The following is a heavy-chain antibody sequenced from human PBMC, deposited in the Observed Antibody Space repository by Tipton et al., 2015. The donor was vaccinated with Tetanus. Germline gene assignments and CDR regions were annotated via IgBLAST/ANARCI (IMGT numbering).Heavy chain of an antibody. CDR1: GNSFNTYW. D-gene: IGHD6-6*01. J-gene: IGHJ4*02. CDR3: ARLHLRTFASSSGF. CDR2: IYPGNSDT. Sequence: VQLVQSGAEIKKPGESLNISCKGSGNSFNTYWIAWVRQMPGKGLEWMGIIYPGNSDTRYSPTFQGQVTMSVDKSINTAFLQWSCITASDTAIYYCARLHLRTFASSSGFWGQGTMVTVSS. V-gene: IGHV5-51*01.